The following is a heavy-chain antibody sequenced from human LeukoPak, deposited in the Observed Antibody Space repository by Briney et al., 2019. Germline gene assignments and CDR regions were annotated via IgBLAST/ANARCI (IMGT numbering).Heavy chain of an antibody. CDR1: GYTFTRHY. CDR3: ARVLGGLAFRTFGY. D-gene: IGHD3-16*01. CDR2: INPSGGST. V-gene: IGHV1-46*01. Sequence: ASVKVSCKASGYTFTRHYMHWVRQAPGQGLEWMGIINPSGGSTIYAQKFQGRVTMTRDTSTSTVYMELSSLRAEDTAVYYCARVLGGLAFRTFGYWGQGTLVTVSS. J-gene: IGHJ4*02.